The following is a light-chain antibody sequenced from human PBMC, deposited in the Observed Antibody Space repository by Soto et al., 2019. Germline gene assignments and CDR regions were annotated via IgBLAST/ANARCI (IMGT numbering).Light chain of an antibody. Sequence: SYELTQPPSVSVAPGKTAKITCGGYHIGSESVHWYQQKAGQAPVLVIFYDSDRPSGIPERFSGSNSGNTATLTISRVEAGDEADYYCQVWDSNNNQGVFGGGTKVTVL. V-gene: IGLV3-21*04. CDR2: YDS. CDR1: HIGSES. J-gene: IGLJ3*02. CDR3: QVWDSNNNQGV.